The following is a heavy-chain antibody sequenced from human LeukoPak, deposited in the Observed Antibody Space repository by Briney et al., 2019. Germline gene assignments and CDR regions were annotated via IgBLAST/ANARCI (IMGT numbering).Heavy chain of an antibody. CDR3: VRWQYCGGNCYFSAFDI. V-gene: IGHV4-59*01. CDR1: GGSISSSY. CDR2: IHHSGNT. J-gene: IGHJ3*02. Sequence: SETLSLTCTVSGGSISSSYWSWIRQSPGKGLEWVGYIHHSGNTNSNPPPKSRVTISVDTPKNQFSPKLSSVTAADTAVYYCVRWQYCGGNCYFSAFDIWGQGTMVTVSS. D-gene: IGHD2-21*01.